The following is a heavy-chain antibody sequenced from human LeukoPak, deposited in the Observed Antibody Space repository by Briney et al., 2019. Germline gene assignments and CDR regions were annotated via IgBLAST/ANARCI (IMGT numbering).Heavy chain of an antibody. V-gene: IGHV4-61*09. J-gene: IGHJ3*02. CDR1: GGSISSGSNY. D-gene: IGHD3-3*01. CDR2: IYTSGST. Sequence: SETPSLTCTVSGGSISSGSNYWSWIRQPAGKGLEWIGHIYTSGSTKYNPSLKSRVTISVDTSKNQFSLKLTSVTAADTAMYYCARYSAGRYDFWSGYFHAFDIWGQGTMVTVSS. CDR3: ARYSAGRYDFWSGYFHAFDI.